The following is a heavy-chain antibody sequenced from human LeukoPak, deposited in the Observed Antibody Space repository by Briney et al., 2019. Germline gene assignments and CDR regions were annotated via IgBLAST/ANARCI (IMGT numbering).Heavy chain of an antibody. CDR1: GGSISSYY. J-gene: IGHJ4*02. CDR3: ARGPLLDYDDSIGYYYFDY. CDR2: IYYSGSN. Sequence: SETLSLTCTVSGGSISSYYWSWIRQPPGKGLEWIGYIYYSGSNNYNPSLKSRVTISVDTSKNQFSLKLSSVTAADTAVYYCARGPLLDYDDSIGYYYFDYWGQGTLVTVSS. D-gene: IGHD3-22*01. V-gene: IGHV4-59*12.